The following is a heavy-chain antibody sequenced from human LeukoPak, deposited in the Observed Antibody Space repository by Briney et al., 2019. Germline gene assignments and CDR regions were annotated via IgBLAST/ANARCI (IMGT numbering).Heavy chain of an antibody. CDR3: ARVTYDILPGYYGAFDI. D-gene: IGHD3-9*01. CDR2: IYYSGST. V-gene: IGHV4-59*01. Sequence: SETLSLTCTVSGGSISSYYWSWIRQPPGKGLEWIGYIYYSGSTNYNPSLKSRVTISVDTSKNQFSLKLSSVTAADTAVYYCARVTYDILPGYYGAFDIWGQGTMVTVSS. J-gene: IGHJ3*02. CDR1: GGSISSYY.